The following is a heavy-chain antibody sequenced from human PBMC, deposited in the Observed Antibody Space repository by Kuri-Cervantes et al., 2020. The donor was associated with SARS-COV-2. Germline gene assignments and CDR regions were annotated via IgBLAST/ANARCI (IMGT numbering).Heavy chain of an antibody. CDR2: INPNSGGT. Sequence: ASVKVSCKASGYSFNDYYIYWVRQAPGQGLGWMGWINPNSGGTNYAQKFQGWVTMTRDTSLSISYMELSRLTSDDTAVYYCARGEGSRGLMVVLGWRGAGRLDFWGQGTLVTVSS. CDR1: GYSFNDYY. D-gene: IGHD3-10*01. CDR3: ARGEGSRGLMVVLGWRGAGRLDF. J-gene: IGHJ4*02. V-gene: IGHV1-2*04.